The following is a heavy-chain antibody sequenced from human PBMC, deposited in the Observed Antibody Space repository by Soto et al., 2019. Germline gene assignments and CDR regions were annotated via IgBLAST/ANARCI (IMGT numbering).Heavy chain of an antibody. CDR1: GFTFSSYA. CDR3: SKYQPMTQPRPYFDY. Sequence: EVQLLESGGDLIQPGGSLRLSCAASGFTFSSYAMSWVRQAPGKGLGWVSAISSSGGSTFYADSVKGRFTISRDNSRNTLYLQMNCLRAEDTDIYYCSKYQPMTQPRPYFDYWGQGTLVTVSS. CDR2: ISSSGGST. J-gene: IGHJ4*02. V-gene: IGHV3-23*01. D-gene: IGHD3-22*01.